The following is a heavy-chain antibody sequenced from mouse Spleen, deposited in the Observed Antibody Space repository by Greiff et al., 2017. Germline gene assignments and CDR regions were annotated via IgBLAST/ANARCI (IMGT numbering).Heavy chain of an antibody. V-gene: IGHV1S26*01. CDR1: GYTFTNYT. D-gene: IGHD1-2*01. CDR2: INPSSGYT. Sequence: VKVVESGAELVRPGASVKMSCKASGYTFTNYTIHWIKQRPGQGLEWIGYINPSSGYTNYNQKFKDKATLTADKSSSTAYMQLSSLTSEDSAVYYWASLRLPPMDYWGQGTSVTVSS. J-gene: IGHJ4*01. CDR3: ASLRLPPMDY.